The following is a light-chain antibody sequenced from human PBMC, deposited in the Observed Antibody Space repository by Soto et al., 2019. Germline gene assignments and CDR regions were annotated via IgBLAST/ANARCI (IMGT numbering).Light chain of an antibody. CDR2: EVS. J-gene: IGLJ1*01. Sequence: QSVLTQPASVSGSPGQSITISCTGTSSDVGGYNYVSWYQQHPGKAPKLMIYEVSNRPSGVSNRFSGSKSGNTASLTISGLQAEDEADYYCSSYTSSSNYVVGTGTKLTVL. CDR1: SSDVGGYNY. CDR3: SSYTSSSNYV. V-gene: IGLV2-14*01.